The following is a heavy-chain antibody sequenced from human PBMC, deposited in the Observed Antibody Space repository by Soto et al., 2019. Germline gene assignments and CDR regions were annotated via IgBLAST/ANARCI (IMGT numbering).Heavy chain of an antibody. CDR1: GGSISSGDYN. CDR3: ARGGIADPWWFDP. D-gene: IGHD6-13*01. V-gene: IGHV4-30-4*01. J-gene: IGHJ5*02. Sequence: PSETLSLTCTVSGGSISSGDYNWNWIRQPPGKGLEWIGYIYYSGSTYYNPSLKSRVTISVDTSKNQFSLKLSSVTAADTAVYYCARGGIADPWWFDPWGQGTLVTSPQ. CDR2: IYYSGST.